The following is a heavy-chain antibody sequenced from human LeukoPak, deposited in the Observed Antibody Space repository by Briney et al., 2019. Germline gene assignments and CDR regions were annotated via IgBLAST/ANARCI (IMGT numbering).Heavy chain of an antibody. D-gene: IGHD3-10*01. CDR2: IYHSGST. V-gene: IGHV4-38-2*02. CDR3: ARGGGGLWFGDYYYMDV. CDR1: GYSISSGYY. Sequence: SETLSLTCTVSGYSISSGYYWVWIRQPPGKGLEWIGSIYHSGSTYYNPSLKSRVTISVDTSKNQFSLKLSSVTAADTAVYYCARGGGGLWFGDYYYMDVWGKGTTVTVSS. J-gene: IGHJ6*03.